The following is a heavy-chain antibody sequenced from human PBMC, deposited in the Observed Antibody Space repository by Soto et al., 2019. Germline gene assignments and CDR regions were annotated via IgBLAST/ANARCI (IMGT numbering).Heavy chain of an antibody. Sequence: QVQLVQSGAAVKKPGASVKVSCKASGYTFTSYGISWVRQDPGQGLEWMGWISAYNGNTNYAQKFPGRVTMTTDTSTRTASLELRRLRSDDTAVYSCARELTFLCTVYWGQGTLVTVSS. J-gene: IGHJ4*02. V-gene: IGHV1-18*01. CDR3: ARELTFLCTVY. CDR2: ISAYNGNT. CDR1: GYTFTSYG. D-gene: IGHD2-2*01.